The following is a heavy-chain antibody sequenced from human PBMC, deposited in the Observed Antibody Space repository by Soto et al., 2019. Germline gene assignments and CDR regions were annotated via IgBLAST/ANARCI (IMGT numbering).Heavy chain of an antibody. V-gene: IGHV1-69*13. CDR2: IVPIYGTA. CDR3: VREGGVVPAAIRGLAPYYYYYYAMDV. D-gene: IGHD2-2*01. CDR1: GGTFSSYR. J-gene: IGHJ6*02. Sequence: SVKVSCKASGGTFSSYRINWVRQAPGQGLEWVGGIVPIYGTADYAQKFQGRVTITADESARTSYMELRSLKSQDTAVYYCVREGGVVPAAIRGLAPYYYYYYAMDVWGQGTTVTVSS.